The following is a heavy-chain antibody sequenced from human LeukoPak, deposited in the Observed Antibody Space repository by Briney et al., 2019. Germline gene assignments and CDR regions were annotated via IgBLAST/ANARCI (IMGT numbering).Heavy chain of an antibody. V-gene: IGHV1-2*02. Sequence: ASVKVSCKASGYTFTGYYMHWVRQAPGQGLEWMGWINPNSGGTNYAQKFQGRVTMTRDTSISTAYMELSRLRSDDTAVYYCARGMDFWSGYYKSGWFDPWGQGTLVTVSS. J-gene: IGHJ5*02. CDR2: INPNSGGT. CDR1: GYTFTGYY. D-gene: IGHD3-3*01. CDR3: ARGMDFWSGYYKSGWFDP.